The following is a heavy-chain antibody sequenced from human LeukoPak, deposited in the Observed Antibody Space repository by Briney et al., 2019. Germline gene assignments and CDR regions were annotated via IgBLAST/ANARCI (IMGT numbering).Heavy chain of an antibody. Sequence: SETLSLTCTVSGGSIDTTTYYWAWIRQPPGKGLEWIGSIFYNGKTYYNPSLDTRLTVSVDASERRFSLHLSSVTAADTAVYFCARQDARLNWFDPWGQGTLVTVSS. CDR1: GGSIDTTTYY. CDR2: IFYNGKT. V-gene: IGHV4-39*01. CDR3: ARQDARLNWFDP. J-gene: IGHJ5*02.